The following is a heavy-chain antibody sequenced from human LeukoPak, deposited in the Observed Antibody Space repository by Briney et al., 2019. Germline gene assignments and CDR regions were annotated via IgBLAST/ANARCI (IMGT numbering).Heavy chain of an antibody. CDR2: ISYDGSKK. CDR1: GFTFSSFA. D-gene: IGHD1-1*01. CDR3: ARTVQLERPVPLRNYYYMDV. Sequence: GRSLRLSCAASGFTFSSFAMHWVRQAPGKGLEWVTLISYDGSKKYYADSVKGRFTISRDNSKNTLYLQMNSLRAEDTAVYFCARTVQLERPVPLRNYYYMDVWGKGTTVTISS. V-gene: IGHV3-30*14. J-gene: IGHJ6*03.